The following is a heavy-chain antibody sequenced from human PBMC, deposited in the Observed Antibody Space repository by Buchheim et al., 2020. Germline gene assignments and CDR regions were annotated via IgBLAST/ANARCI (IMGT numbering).Heavy chain of an antibody. Sequence: EVQVVESGGGLVQPGGSLRLSCAASGFSFSSYWMSWVRQAPGKGPEWVANIKEDGSEEYYVDSVKARFSISRDNAKNSVYLQMNSLRDEDTAVYYCARDSNWAFDFWGQRTL. D-gene: IGHD7-27*01. V-gene: IGHV3-7*01. CDR2: IKEDGSEE. CDR3: ARDSNWAFDF. CDR1: GFSFSSYW. J-gene: IGHJ4*02.